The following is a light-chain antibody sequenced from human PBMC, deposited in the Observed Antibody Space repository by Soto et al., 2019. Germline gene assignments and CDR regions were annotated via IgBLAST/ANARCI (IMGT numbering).Light chain of an antibody. CDR1: QGISSY. CDR2: AAS. J-gene: IGKJ3*01. CDR3: QQLNSYPLT. V-gene: IGKV1-9*01. Sequence: DIQLTQSPSFLSASVGDRVTITCRASQGISSYLAWYQHKPGKAPKLLIYAASTLQSGVPSRFSGSGSGTEFTLTIRSLQPEDFATYYCQQLNSYPLTFGPGTKVDIK.